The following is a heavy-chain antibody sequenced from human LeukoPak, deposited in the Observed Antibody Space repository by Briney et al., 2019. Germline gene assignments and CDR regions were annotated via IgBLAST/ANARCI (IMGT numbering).Heavy chain of an antibody. V-gene: IGHV1-69*13. CDR3: AREREAGYVSLYYFDY. CDR1: GGTFSSYA. Sequence: SVKVSCKASGGTFSSYAISWVRQAPGQGLKWMGGIIPIFGTANYAQKFQGRVTITADESTSTAYMELSSLRSEDTAVYYCAREREAGYVSLYYFDYWGQGTLVTVSS. CDR2: IIPIFGTA. D-gene: IGHD5-12*01. J-gene: IGHJ4*02.